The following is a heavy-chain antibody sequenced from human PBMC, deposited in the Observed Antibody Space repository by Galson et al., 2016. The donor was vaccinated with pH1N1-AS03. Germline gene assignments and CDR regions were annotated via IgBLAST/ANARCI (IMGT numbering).Heavy chain of an antibody. CDR3: ARGPAGTFDY. J-gene: IGHJ4*02. CDR1: GSTFSNYI. CDR2: ISSSSSYI. V-gene: IGHV3-21*01. Sequence: SLRLSCAASGSTFSNYIMNWVRQAPGKGLAWVSSISSSSSYIYSADSVKGRFTISRDNAKNSLYLQMNSLRAEDTAVYYCARGPAGTFDYWGQGTLVTVSS. D-gene: IGHD6-13*01.